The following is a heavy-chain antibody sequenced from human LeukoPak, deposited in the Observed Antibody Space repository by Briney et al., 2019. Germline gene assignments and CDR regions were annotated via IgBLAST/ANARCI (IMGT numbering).Heavy chain of an antibody. J-gene: IGHJ4*02. CDR1: GYSFTSYW. CDR3: ARQNSDSPNNYYDSSGYSLDY. CDR2: IYPGDSDT. V-gene: IGHV5-51*01. D-gene: IGHD3-22*01. Sequence: GESLKISCKGSGYSFTSYWIGWVRKMPGKGLEWMGIIYPGDSDTRYSPSFQGQVTISADKSISTAYLQWSSLKASDTAMYYCARQNSDSPNNYYDSSGYSLDYWGQGTLVTVSS.